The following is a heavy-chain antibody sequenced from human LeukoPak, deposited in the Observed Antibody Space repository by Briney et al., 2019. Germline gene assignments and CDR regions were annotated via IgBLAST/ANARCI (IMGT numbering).Heavy chain of an antibody. D-gene: IGHD1-26*01. Sequence: ASVKVSCKAPEYIFRSYGVSWVRQAPGQGLEWMGWISAYTGYTNYTQRLQGRVTMTTDSSTTTAYMELRSLRSDDTAVYYCARDRGRGLDYWGQGTLVTVSS. CDR2: ISAYTGYT. V-gene: IGHV1-18*01. J-gene: IGHJ4*02. CDR1: EYIFRSYG. CDR3: ARDRGRGLDY.